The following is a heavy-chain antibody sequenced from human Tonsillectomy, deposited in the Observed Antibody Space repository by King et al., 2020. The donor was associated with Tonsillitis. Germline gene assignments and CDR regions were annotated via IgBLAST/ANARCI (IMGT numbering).Heavy chain of an antibody. D-gene: IGHD6-13*01. Sequence: QLVQSGGGVVQPGRSLRLSCAASGFTFSSYGVHWVRQAPGKGLEWVAVIWYDGSNKYYADSVKGRFTISRDNSKNTLYLKMNSLRAEATAVYYCARDRDMAAAGPFWYFDLWGRGTLVIVSS. CDR1: GFTFSSYG. CDR2: IWYDGSNK. CDR3: ARDRDMAAAGPFWYFDL. J-gene: IGHJ2*01. V-gene: IGHV3-33*01.